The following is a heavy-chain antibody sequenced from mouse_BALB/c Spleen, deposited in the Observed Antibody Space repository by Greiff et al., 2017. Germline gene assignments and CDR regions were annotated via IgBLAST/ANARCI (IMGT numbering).Heavy chain of an antibody. CDR2: ISTYYGDA. J-gene: IGHJ4*01. CDR3: ARKPLYYGNNAMDY. V-gene: IGHV1S137*01. Sequence: QVQLQQSGAELVRPGVSVKISCKGSGYTFTDYAMHWVKQSHAKSLEWIGVISTYYGDASYNQKFKGKATMTVDKSSSTAYMELARLTSEDSAIYYCARKPLYYGNNAMDYWGQGTSVTVSS. CDR1: GYTFTDYA. D-gene: IGHD2-1*01.